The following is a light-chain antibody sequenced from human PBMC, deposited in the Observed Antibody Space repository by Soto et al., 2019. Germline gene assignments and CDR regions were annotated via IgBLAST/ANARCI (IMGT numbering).Light chain of an antibody. J-gene: IGKJ5*01. CDR3: QQANSFPIT. V-gene: IGKV1-12*01. CDR2: VAS. CDR1: QPISNW. Sequence: DIQMTQSPSSAAAFVGNRGTLTCRASQPISNWLAWYQQKPGKVPKLLIYVASALQSGVPSRFSGSGSGTDFTLTISSLQPEDFATYYCQQANSFPITFGQGTRLEIK.